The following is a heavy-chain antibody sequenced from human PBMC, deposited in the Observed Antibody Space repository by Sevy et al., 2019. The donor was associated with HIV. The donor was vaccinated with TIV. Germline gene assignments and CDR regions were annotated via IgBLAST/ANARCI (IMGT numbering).Heavy chain of an antibody. CDR2: IYYSGST. CDR1: GGSISSGGYY. D-gene: IGHD3-22*01. Sequence: SETLSLTCTVSGGSISSGGYYWSWIRQHPGKGLEWIGYIYYSGSTYYNPSLKSRVTISVDTSKNQFSLKLSSVTAADTAVYYCARVSEYYYDTRVGPKGFDYWGQGTLVTVSS. J-gene: IGHJ4*02. V-gene: IGHV4-31*03. CDR3: ARVSEYYYDTRVGPKGFDY.